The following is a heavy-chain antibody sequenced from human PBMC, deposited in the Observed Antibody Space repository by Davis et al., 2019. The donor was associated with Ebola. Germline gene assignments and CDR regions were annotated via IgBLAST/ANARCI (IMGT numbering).Heavy chain of an antibody. J-gene: IGHJ5*02. D-gene: IGHD2-15*01. CDR1: GGSVSSGGHY. V-gene: IGHV4-30-2*01. CDR2: IYHSGST. Sequence: MPSETLSLTCTVSGGSVSSGGHYWSWIRQPPGKGLEWIGYIYHSGSTYYNPSLKSRVTISVDRSKNQFSLKLSSVTAADTAVYYCARGRIGCSGGSCFNWFDPWGQGTLVTVSS. CDR3: ARGRIGCSGGSCFNWFDP.